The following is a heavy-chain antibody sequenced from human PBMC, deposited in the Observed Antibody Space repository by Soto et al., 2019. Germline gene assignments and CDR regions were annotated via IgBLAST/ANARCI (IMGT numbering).Heavy chain of an antibody. CDR1: GGTFSSYA. Sequence: QVQLVQSGAEVKKPGSSVKVSCKASGGTFSSYAISWVRQAPGQGLEWMGGIIPIFGTANYAQKFQGRFTTNADEYTSTAYMELSSLRSEDTAVYYCARHDCISTSCYYYYYYGMDVWGHGTTVTVSS. V-gene: IGHV1-69*12. CDR2: IIPIFGTA. D-gene: IGHD2-2*01. CDR3: ARHDCISTSCYYYYYYGMDV. J-gene: IGHJ6*02.